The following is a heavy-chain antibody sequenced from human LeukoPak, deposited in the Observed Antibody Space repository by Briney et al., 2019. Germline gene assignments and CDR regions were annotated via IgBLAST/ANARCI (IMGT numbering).Heavy chain of an antibody. Sequence: GGSLRLSWAASGFTFSSYSMNWVRQAPGKGLEWVSYISSSGSTIYYADSVKGRFTISRDNAKNSLYLQMNSLRAEDTAVYYCAELGITMIGGVWGKGTTVTISS. J-gene: IGHJ6*04. CDR2: ISSSGSTI. D-gene: IGHD3-10*02. V-gene: IGHV3-48*04. CDR3: AELGITMIGGV. CDR1: GFTFSSYS.